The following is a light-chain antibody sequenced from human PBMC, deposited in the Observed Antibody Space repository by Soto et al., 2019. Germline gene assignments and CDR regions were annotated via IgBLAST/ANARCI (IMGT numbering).Light chain of an antibody. CDR1: ESISSY. CDR2: AAS. Sequence: DIQMTQSPSSLSASVGDRVTITCRASESISSYLNWYQQYPGKAPKLLIYAASSLQSGVPSRFSGSGSGTDFSLTISSLQSGDFATYYCQQSSSAPFTFGGGTKVEVK. CDR3: QQSSSAPFT. V-gene: IGKV1-39*01. J-gene: IGKJ4*01.